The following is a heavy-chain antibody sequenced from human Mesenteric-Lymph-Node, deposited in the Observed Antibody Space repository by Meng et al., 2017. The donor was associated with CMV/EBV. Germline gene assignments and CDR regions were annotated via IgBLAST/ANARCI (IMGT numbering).Heavy chain of an antibody. CDR1: GGSISSYY. CDR3: ARMRFLEWSHYFDY. Sequence: SETLSLTCTVSGGSISSYYWSWIRQPAGKGLEWIGRIYTSGSTNYNPSLKSRVTISVDTSKNQFSLKLSSVTAADTAVYYCARMRFLEWSHYFDYWGQGTLVTVSS. V-gene: IGHV4-4*07. D-gene: IGHD3-3*01. J-gene: IGHJ4*02. CDR2: IYTSGST.